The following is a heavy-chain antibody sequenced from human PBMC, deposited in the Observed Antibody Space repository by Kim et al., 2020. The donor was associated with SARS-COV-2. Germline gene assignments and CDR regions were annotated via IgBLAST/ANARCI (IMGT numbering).Heavy chain of an antibody. CDR1: GFTFSSYE. J-gene: IGHJ5*02. D-gene: IGHD4-4*01. CDR3: ARSDHYREQAYNWFDP. CDR2: ISSSGSTI. V-gene: IGHV3-48*03. Sequence: GGSLRLSCAASGFTFSSYEMNWVRQAPGKGLEWVSYISSSGSTIYYADSVKGRFTISRDNAKNSLYLQMNSLRAEDTAVYYCARSDHYREQAYNWFDPWGQGTLVTVSS.